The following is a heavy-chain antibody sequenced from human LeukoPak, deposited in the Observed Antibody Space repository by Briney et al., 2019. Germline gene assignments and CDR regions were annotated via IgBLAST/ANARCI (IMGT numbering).Heavy chain of an antibody. J-gene: IGHJ3*02. D-gene: IGHD3-10*01. Sequence: SVKVSCKASGGTFSSYAISWVRQAPGQGLEWMGRIIPILGIANYAQKFQGRVTITADKSTSTAYMELSSLGSEDTAVYYCARAGTMVRGAYDAFDIWGQGTMDTVSS. V-gene: IGHV1-69*04. CDR2: IIPILGIA. CDR3: ARAGTMVRGAYDAFDI. CDR1: GGTFSSYA.